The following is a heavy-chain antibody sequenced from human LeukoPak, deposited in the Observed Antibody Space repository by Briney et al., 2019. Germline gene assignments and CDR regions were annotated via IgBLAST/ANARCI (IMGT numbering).Heavy chain of an antibody. V-gene: IGHV4-61*01. Sequence: SETLSLTCTVSGGSVSSGSYYWSWIRQPPGKGLEWIGEINHSGSTNYNPSLKSRVTISVDTSKNQFSLKLSSVTAADTAVYYCARVASQQWLVGWGQGTLVTVSS. J-gene: IGHJ4*02. CDR3: ARVASQQWLVG. D-gene: IGHD6-19*01. CDR1: GGSVSSGSYY. CDR2: INHSGST.